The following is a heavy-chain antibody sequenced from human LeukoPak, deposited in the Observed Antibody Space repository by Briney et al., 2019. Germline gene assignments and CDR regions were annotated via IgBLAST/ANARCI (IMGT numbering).Heavy chain of an antibody. J-gene: IGHJ4*02. CDR1: GFTFSSYG. CDR3: AKGTYYYDNSGYPTPQFLFDY. V-gene: IGHV3-23*01. Sequence: GGSLRLSCAASGFTFSSYGMSWVRQAPGKGLDWVSSVISSGSSTYYADSVKGRFTISRDSSKNTLYLQMNSLRAEDTAVYYYAKGTYYYDNSGYPTPQFLFDYWGQGTLVTVSS. D-gene: IGHD3-22*01. CDR2: VISSGSST.